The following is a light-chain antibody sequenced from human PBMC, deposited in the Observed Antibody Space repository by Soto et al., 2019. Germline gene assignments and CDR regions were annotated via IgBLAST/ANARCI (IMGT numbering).Light chain of an antibody. Sequence: EIVLTQSPGTLSLSPGERATLSCRASQSVSSSYLAWYQQKPGQAPRLLIYGVSSRATAIPDRFSGSESGTDFTLTISRLEPEDFGVYYCQHYVSSPPITFGQGTRLEIK. CDR2: GVS. J-gene: IGKJ5*01. CDR1: QSVSSSY. CDR3: QHYVSSPPIT. V-gene: IGKV3-20*01.